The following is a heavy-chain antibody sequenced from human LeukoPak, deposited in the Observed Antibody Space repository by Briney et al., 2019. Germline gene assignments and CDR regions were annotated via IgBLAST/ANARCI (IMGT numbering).Heavy chain of an antibody. Sequence: GGSLRLSCAASGFTFSSYGMHWVRQAPGKGLEWVSVIYSGGSTYYADSVKGRFTISRDNSKNTLYLQMNSLRAEDTAVYYCARDLAGGDSGSYWGQGTLVTVSS. CDR3: ARDLAGGDSGSY. CDR2: IYSGGST. J-gene: IGHJ4*02. V-gene: IGHV3-66*01. CDR1: GFTFSSYG. D-gene: IGHD1-26*01.